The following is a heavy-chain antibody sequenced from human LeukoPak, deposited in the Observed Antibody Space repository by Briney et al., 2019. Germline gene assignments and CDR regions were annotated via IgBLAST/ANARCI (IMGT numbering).Heavy chain of an antibody. V-gene: IGHV1-46*01. Sequence: ASVKVSCKASGYTFTSYYMHWVRQAPGQGLEWMGIINPSGCSTSYAQKFQGRVTMTRDTSTSTVYMETSSLRSEDTAVYYCARVRGQLGFDYWGQGTLVTVSS. CDR2: INPSGCST. CDR1: GYTFTSYY. J-gene: IGHJ4*02. D-gene: IGHD3-10*01. CDR3: ARVRGQLGFDY.